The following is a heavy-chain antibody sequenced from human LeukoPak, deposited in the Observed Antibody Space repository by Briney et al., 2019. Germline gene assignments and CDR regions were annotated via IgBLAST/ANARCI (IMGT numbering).Heavy chain of an antibody. J-gene: IGHJ3*02. CDR2: INPNSGGT. Sequence: GASVKFSCKASGYTFTGYYMHWVRQAPGQGLEWMGWINPNSGGTNYAQKLQGRVTMTTDTSTSTAYMELRSLRSDDTAVYYCARGRTTVVTEAFDIWGQGTMVTVSS. D-gene: IGHD4-23*01. V-gene: IGHV1-2*02. CDR3: ARGRTTVVTEAFDI. CDR1: GYTFTGYY.